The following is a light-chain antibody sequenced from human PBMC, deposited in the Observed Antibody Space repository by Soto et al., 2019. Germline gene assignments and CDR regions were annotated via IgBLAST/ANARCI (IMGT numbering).Light chain of an antibody. CDR3: MQSLQSPFT. CDR1: QSLLHSNGHNY. Sequence: DLVMTQSPLSLPVTPGEPASISCRSSQSLLHSNGHNYLDWYLQKPGQSPQLLIYLGSSRASGVPDRFSGSVSGTDFTLKISRVEAEDVGVYYCMQSLQSPFTFGPGTKVDIK. V-gene: IGKV2-28*01. J-gene: IGKJ3*01. CDR2: LGS.